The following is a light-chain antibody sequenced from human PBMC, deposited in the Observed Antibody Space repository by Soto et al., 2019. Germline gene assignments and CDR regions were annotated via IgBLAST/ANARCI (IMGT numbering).Light chain of an antibody. Sequence: QSVLTQPPSVSGAPGQRVTISCTGSSSNIGAGYDVHWYQQLPGTAPKLLIYGNSNRPSGVPDRFSGYKSGTSASLAITGVQAEDEADYYCQSYDSSLSGWVFGGGTQRPVL. J-gene: IGLJ7*01. CDR2: GNS. V-gene: IGLV1-40*01. CDR3: QSYDSSLSGWV. CDR1: SSNIGAGYD.